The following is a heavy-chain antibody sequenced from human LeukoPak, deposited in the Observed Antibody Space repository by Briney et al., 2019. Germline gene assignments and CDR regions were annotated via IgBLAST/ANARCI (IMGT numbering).Heavy chain of an antibody. CDR3: ARVLTSTSTVLDY. CDR2: IYSGGST. D-gene: IGHD4-11*01. CDR1: GFTVSSNY. V-gene: IGHV3-66*02. J-gene: IGHJ4*02. Sequence: GGSLRLSCTASGFTVSSNYMSWVRQAPGKGLEWVSVIYSGGSTYYADSVKGRFTISRDNSKNTLYLQMNSLRAEDTAVYYCARVLTSTSTVLDYWGQGTLVTVSS.